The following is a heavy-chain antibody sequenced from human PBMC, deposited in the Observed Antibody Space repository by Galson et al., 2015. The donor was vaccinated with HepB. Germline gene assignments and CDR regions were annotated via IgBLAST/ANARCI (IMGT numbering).Heavy chain of an antibody. CDR1: GFTFSSYS. V-gene: IGHV3-21*01. D-gene: IGHD2-2*03. Sequence: SLRLSCAASGFTFSSYSMNWVRQAPGKGLEWVSSISSSSSYIYYADSVKGRFTISRDNAKNSLYLQMNSLRAEDTAVYYCARGGYCSSTSCYGGRRFDYWGQGTLVTVSS. J-gene: IGHJ4*02. CDR2: ISSSSSYI. CDR3: ARGGYCSSTSCYGGRRFDY.